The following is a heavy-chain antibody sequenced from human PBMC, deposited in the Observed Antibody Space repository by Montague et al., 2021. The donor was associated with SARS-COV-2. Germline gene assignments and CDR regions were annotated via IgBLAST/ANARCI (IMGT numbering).Heavy chain of an antibody. D-gene: IGHD2-8*01. Sequence: SETLSLTCAVYGGSFTDYYWTWIRQAPGKGLEWIGEVDHRGSASYSPSLKGRVSISVDRSKNQFSLNLRSVTAADTAVYFCARQLPSYCATNKCYPYYFDGWGQGALVTVSS. V-gene: IGHV4-34*01. CDR1: GGSFTDYY. CDR3: ARQLPSYCATNKCYPYYFDG. J-gene: IGHJ4*02. CDR2: VDHRGSA.